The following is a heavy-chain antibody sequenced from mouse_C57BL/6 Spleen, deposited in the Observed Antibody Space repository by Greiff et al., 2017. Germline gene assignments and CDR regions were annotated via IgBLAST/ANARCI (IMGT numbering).Heavy chain of an antibody. J-gene: IGHJ4*01. CDR1: GYTFTSYG. CDR2: IYPSSGNT. Sequence: QVQLQQSGAALARPGASVKLSCKASGYTFTSYGISWVQQRPGQGLEWIGEIYPSSGNTYYNEKFKGKATLTADKSSSTAYMELRSLTSEDSAVDVCARDYGSSPEAMEYGGQGTSGTGSA. CDR3: ARDYGSSPEAMEY. D-gene: IGHD1-1*01. V-gene: IGHV1-81*01.